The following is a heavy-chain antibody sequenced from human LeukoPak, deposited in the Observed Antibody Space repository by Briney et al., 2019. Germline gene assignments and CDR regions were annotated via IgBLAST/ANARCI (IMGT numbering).Heavy chain of an antibody. CDR3: AKRGVVIRVILVGFHKEAYYFDS. V-gene: IGHV3-23*01. CDR1: GITLSNYG. CDR2: ISGSGGST. J-gene: IGHJ4*02. D-gene: IGHD3-22*01. Sequence: GGSLRLSCAVSGITLSNYGMSWVRQAPGKGLEWVAGISGSGGSTNYAGSVKGRFTLSRDNRKNTLYLQMNSLRVEDTAVYFCAKRGVVIRVILVGFHKEAYYFDSWGQGALVTVSS.